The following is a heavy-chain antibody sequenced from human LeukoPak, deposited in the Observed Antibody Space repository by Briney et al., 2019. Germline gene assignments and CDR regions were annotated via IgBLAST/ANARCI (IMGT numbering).Heavy chain of an antibody. D-gene: IGHD6-13*01. CDR2: IYYSGST. CDR3: ARGYSSSWYFNWFDP. V-gene: IGHV4-61*01. CDR1: GYSISSGYY. Sequence: PSETLSLTCTVSGYSISSGYYWGWIRQPPGKGLEWIGYIYYSGSTNYNPSLKSRVTISVDTSKNQISLKLNSVTAADTAVYYCARGYSSSWYFNWFDPWGQGTLVTVSS. J-gene: IGHJ5*02.